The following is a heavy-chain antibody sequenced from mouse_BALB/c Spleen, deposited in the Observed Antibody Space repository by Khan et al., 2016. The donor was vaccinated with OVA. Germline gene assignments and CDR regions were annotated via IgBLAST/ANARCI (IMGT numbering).Heavy chain of an antibody. CDR3: ARTARIKY. V-gene: IGHV3-2*02. Sequence: EVKILESGPGLVKPSQSLSLTCTVTGYSITSGYGWNWIRQFPGNKLEWMGYISYRGSTNYNPSLKRRISITRDTSKNQFFLQLNSVTTEDTATYYCARTARIKYWGQGTTLTVSS. CDR1: GYSITSGYG. D-gene: IGHD1-2*01. CDR2: ISYRGST. J-gene: IGHJ2*01.